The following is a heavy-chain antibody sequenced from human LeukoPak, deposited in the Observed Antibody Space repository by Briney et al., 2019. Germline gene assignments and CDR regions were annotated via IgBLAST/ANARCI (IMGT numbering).Heavy chain of an antibody. CDR2: ISSSSSYI. Sequence: GGSLRLSCAASGFTFSSYSMNWVRQAPGKGPEWVSSISSSSSYIYYADSVKGRFTISRDNAKNSLYLQMNSLRAEDTAVYYCARAGYDDYGDYVNYWGQGTLVTVSS. V-gene: IGHV3-21*01. D-gene: IGHD4-17*01. CDR3: ARAGYDDYGDYVNY. CDR1: GFTFSSYS. J-gene: IGHJ4*02.